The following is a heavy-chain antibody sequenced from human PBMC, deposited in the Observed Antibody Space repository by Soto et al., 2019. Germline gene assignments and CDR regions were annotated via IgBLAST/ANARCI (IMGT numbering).Heavy chain of an antibody. CDR1: EYTFTSYT. CDR3: ARDDYVWGSYRSHEYYFDY. CDR2: INGGNGNT. Sequence: ASVKVSCKASEYTFTSYTMHWVRQAPGQRLEWMGWINGGNGNTKYSQKFQGRVTITRDTSASTAYMELNSLRAEDTAVYYCARDDYVWGSYRSHEYYFDYWGQGTLVTVSS. J-gene: IGHJ4*02. D-gene: IGHD3-16*02. V-gene: IGHV1-3*01.